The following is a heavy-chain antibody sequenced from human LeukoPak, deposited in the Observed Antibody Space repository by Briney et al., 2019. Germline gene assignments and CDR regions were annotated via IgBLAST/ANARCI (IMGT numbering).Heavy chain of an antibody. CDR1: GFTVSYSY. V-gene: IGHV3-53*01. D-gene: IGHD3-22*01. CDR3: TRDRSNSGYDAFDV. CDR2: IYSGDTT. Sequence: GGSLRLSCAASGFTVSYSYLNWVRQAPGKGLEWVSVIYSGDTTYYANSVKGRFTISRDNSKSTLFLQMNSLGAEDTAVYYCTRDRSNSGYDAFDVWGQGTMVTVSS. J-gene: IGHJ3*01.